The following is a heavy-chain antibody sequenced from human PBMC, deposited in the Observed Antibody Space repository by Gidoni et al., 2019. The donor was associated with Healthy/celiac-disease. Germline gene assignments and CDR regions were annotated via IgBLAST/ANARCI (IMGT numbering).Heavy chain of an antibody. J-gene: IGHJ4*02. CDR2: ISGSGGST. CDR1: GFTFSSYA. CDR3: AKRPLITYCSSTSCYTLDY. Sequence: EVQLLESGGGLVQPGGSLRLSCAASGFTFSSYAMSWVRQAPGKGLEWVSAISGSGGSTYYADSVKGRFTIARDNSKNTLYLQMNSLRAEDTAVYYCAKRPLITYCSSTSCYTLDYWGQGTLVTVSS. V-gene: IGHV3-23*01. D-gene: IGHD2-2*02.